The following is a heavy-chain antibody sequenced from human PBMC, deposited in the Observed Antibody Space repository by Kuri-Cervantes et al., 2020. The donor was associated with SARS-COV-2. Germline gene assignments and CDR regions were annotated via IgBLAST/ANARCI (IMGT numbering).Heavy chain of an antibody. CDR3: ARGPRGEMATTQRGPTVDY. CDR1: GYSIRSGYY. V-gene: IGHV4-38-2*01. CDR2: IYHSGST. J-gene: IGHJ4*02. D-gene: IGHD5-24*01. Sequence: SETLSLTCAVSGYSIRSGYYWGWIRQPPGKGLEWIGSIYHSGSTNYNPSLKSRVTVSVDTSKNQFSLKLSSVTAADTAVYYCARGPRGEMATTQRGPTVDYWGQGTPVTVSS.